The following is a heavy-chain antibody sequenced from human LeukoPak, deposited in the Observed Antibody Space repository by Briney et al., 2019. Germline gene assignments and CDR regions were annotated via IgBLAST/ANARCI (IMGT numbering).Heavy chain of an antibody. D-gene: IGHD3-9*01. CDR1: GFTFSSYS. CDR2: ISSSSSTI. CDR3: ARVSYDILTGYYIYGMDV. V-gene: IGHV3-48*04. Sequence: GGSLRLSCAASGFTFSSYSMNWVRQAPGKGLEWVSYISSSSSTIYYADSVKGRFTISRDNAKNSLYLQMNSLRAEDTAVYYCARVSYDILTGYYIYGMDVWGQGTTVTVSS. J-gene: IGHJ6*02.